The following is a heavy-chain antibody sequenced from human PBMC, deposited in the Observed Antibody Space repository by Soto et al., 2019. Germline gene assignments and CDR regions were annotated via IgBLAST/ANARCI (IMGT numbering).Heavy chain of an antibody. D-gene: IGHD3-16*01. J-gene: IGHJ4*02. CDR3: ARDKDLQPTVWGF. CDR1: GDSMATGGHY. V-gene: IGHV4-31*03. CDR2: VYYSGAT. Sequence: SETVSLTCTVSGDSMATGGHYYNWIRQVPGKGLEWIGYVYYSGATHYTPSLRARATISRDTSKNQFSLRLISVTAADTALYYCARDKDLQPTVWGFWGQGIQVTVSS.